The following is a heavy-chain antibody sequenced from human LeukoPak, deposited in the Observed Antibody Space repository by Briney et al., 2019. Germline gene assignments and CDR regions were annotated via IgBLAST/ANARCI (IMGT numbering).Heavy chain of an antibody. CDR3: ASAEHNAWHNFKS. V-gene: IGHV3-30*04. J-gene: IGHJ4*02. Sequence: GGSLRLSCAASGFTLTTYSMHWVRQAPGKGLEWLSIISNDGSQTYYAESVRGRFTISRDTSQNTLYLQMRSLTTEDTAVYYCASAEHNAWHNFKSWGQGTLVIVSS. CDR1: GFTLTTYS. CDR2: ISNDGSQT. D-gene: IGHD1/OR15-1a*01.